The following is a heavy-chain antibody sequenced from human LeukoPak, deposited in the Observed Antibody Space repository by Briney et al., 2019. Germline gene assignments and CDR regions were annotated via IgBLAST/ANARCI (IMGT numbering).Heavy chain of an antibody. D-gene: IGHD2-2*01. CDR1: GYTFTTYY. V-gene: IGHV1-46*01. J-gene: IGHJ4*02. CDR3: ARAIGSTSPFDY. Sequence: GASVKVSCKASGYTFTTYYMHWVRRQAPGQGLEWMGIINPSSGTTSYAQKFQGRVTMTRDTSTSTVYMELSSLRSEDTAVFYCARAIGSTSPFDYWGQGTLVTVSS. CDR2: INPSSGTT.